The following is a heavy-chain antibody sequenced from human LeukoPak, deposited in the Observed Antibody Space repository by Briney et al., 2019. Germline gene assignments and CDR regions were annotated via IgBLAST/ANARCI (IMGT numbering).Heavy chain of an antibody. D-gene: IGHD3-22*01. J-gene: IGHJ3*02. CDR2: IYHSGST. V-gene: IGHV4-38-2*02. CDR1: GGSISSGYY. Sequence: SETLSLTCTVSGGSISSGYYWGWIRQPPGKGLEWIGSIYHSGSTYYNPSLKSRVTISVDTSKNQFSLKLSSVTAADTAVYYCASDYYDSSGYYESDAFDIWGQGTMVTVSS. CDR3: ASDYYDSSGYYESDAFDI.